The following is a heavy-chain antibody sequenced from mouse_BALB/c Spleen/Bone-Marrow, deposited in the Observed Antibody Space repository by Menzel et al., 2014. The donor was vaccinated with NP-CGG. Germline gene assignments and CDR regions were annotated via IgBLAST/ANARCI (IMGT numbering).Heavy chain of an antibody. J-gene: IGHJ2*01. CDR2: INPSTGYT. CDR3: ARWGDDGTFDY. CDR1: GYTFTSYW. D-gene: IGHD2-12*01. Sequence: VQLQQSGAELAKPGASVKMSCKASGYTFTSYWMHWVKQRPGQGLEWVGYINPSTGYTEYNQKFKDKATLTADKSSSTAYMQLSSLTSEDSAVYYCARWGDDGTFDYWGQGTTLTVSS. V-gene: IGHV1-7*01.